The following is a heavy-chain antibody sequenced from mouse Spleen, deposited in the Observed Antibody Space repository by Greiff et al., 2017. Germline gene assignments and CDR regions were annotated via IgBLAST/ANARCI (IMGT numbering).Heavy chain of an antibody. V-gene: IGHV5-17*01. J-gene: IGHJ3*01. D-gene: IGHD1-1*01. Sequence: EVMLVESGGGLVKPGGSLKLSCAASGFTFSDYGMHWVRQAPEKGLEWVAYISSGSSTIYYADTVKGRFTISRDNAKNTLFLQMTSLRSEDTAMYYCARDHYYGSRNWFAYWGQGTLVTVSA. CDR3: ARDHYYGSRNWFAY. CDR1: GFTFSDYG. CDR2: ISSGSSTI.